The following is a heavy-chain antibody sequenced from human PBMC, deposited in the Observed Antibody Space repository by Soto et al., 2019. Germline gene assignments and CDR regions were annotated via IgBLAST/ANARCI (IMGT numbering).Heavy chain of an antibody. CDR2: IYSGGST. CDR3: ARDRQDGVFDY. J-gene: IGHJ4*02. V-gene: IGHV3-66*01. Sequence: EVQLVESGGGLVEPGGSLRLSCAASGFTVSSNYMSWVRQAPGKGLEWVSVIYSGGSTYYADSVKGRFTISRDNSKNTLYLQMNSLRAEDTAVYYCARDRQDGVFDYWGQGTLVTVSS. D-gene: IGHD4-17*01. CDR1: GFTVSSNY.